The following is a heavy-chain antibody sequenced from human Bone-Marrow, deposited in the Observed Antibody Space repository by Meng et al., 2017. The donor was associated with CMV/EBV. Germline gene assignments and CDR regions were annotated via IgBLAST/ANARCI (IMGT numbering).Heavy chain of an antibody. CDR1: GFTFSSYS. D-gene: IGHD6-19*01. CDR2: ISSSSSYI. V-gene: IGHV3-21*01. CDR3: ARPSSGWMYDAFDI. J-gene: IGHJ3*02. Sequence: LSLTCAASGFTFSSYSMNWVRQAPGKGLEWVSSISSSSSYIYYADSVKGRFTISRDNANNSLYLQMNSLRAEDTAVYYCARPSSGWMYDAFDIWGQGTMVTVSS.